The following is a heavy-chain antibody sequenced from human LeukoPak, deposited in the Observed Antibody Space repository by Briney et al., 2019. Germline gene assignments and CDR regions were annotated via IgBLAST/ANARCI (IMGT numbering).Heavy chain of an antibody. Sequence: GGSLRLSCAASGFTFDDYAMHWVRQAPGKGLEWVSGISWNSGSIGYADSVKGRFTISRDNAKNSLYLQMNSLRAEDMALYYCAKASGRFVEWLFCDYGGQGTLVTVSS. V-gene: IGHV3-9*03. CDR3: AKASGRFVEWLFCDY. J-gene: IGHJ4*02. CDR2: ISWNSGSI. D-gene: IGHD3-3*01. CDR1: GFTFDDYA.